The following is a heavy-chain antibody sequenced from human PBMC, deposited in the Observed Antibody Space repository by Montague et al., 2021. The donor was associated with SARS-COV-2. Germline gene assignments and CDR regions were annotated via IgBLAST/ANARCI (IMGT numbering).Heavy chain of an antibody. CDR2: IYSGGST. Sequence: SLRLSCAASGFTVSSNYMSWVRQAPGKGLEWVSVIYSGGSTYYADSVKGRFTISRHNSKNTLYLQMNSLRAEDTAVYYCARDLTYGSGRSYYYYGMDVWAKGPRSPSP. CDR1: GFTVSSNY. J-gene: IGHJ6*02. V-gene: IGHV3-53*04. D-gene: IGHD3-10*01. CDR3: ARDLTYGSGRSYYYYGMDV.